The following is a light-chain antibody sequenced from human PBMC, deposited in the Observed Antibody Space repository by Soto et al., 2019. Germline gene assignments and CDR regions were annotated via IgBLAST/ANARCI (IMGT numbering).Light chain of an antibody. J-gene: IGLJ1*01. CDR1: RNDVGGYNF. CDR2: EVT. CDR3: SSYAGSNMGV. Sequence: QSALTQPPSASGSPGQSGTISCTGTRNDVGGYNFVSWYQQHPGKAPKLLIYEVTQRPSGVPDRFSASKSGNTASLTVSGLQAEDEADYYCSSYAGSNMGVFGTGTKLTVL. V-gene: IGLV2-8*01.